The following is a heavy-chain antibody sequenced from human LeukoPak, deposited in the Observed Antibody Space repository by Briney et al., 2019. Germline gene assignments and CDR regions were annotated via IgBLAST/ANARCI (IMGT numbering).Heavy chain of an antibody. Sequence: PGGSLRLSCAASGFTFSSYAMSWVRQAPGKGLEWVSAISGSGGSTYYADSVKGRFTISRDNSKDTLYLQMNSLRAEDTAVYYCARDLGKAAAGTTFDYWGQGTLVTVSS. V-gene: IGHV3-23*01. CDR1: GFTFSSYA. CDR2: ISGSGGST. CDR3: ARDLGKAAAGTTFDY. D-gene: IGHD6-13*01. J-gene: IGHJ4*02.